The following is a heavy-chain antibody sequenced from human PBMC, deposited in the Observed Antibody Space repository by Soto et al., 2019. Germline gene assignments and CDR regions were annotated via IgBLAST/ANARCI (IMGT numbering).Heavy chain of an antibody. CDR2: ISPSGDST. CDR1: GFTFSGYA. J-gene: IGHJ4*02. D-gene: IGHD3-9*01. Sequence: GGSLRLSCAASGFTFSGYAMNWVRQASGKGLEWVSAISPSGDSTYYADSVKGRFTISRDNSKSTLYLQMNSLRAEDTAVYYWLKGAGRVLLIFFNYGGQGTLVTVSS. V-gene: IGHV3-23*01. CDR3: LKGAGRVLLIFFNY.